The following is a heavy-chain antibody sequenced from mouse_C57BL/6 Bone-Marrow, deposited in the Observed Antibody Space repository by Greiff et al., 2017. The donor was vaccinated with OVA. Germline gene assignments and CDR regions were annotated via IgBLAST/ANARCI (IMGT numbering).Heavy chain of an antibody. J-gene: IGHJ2*01. CDR2: INPYNGGT. V-gene: IGHV1-19*01. Sequence: EVQLQQSGPVLVKPGASVKMSCKASGYTFTDYYMNWVKQSHGKSLEWIGVINPYNGGTSYNQKFKGKATLTVDKSSSTAYMELNSLTSEDSAVYYCARDYYGSSWDYFDYWGQGTTLTVSS. D-gene: IGHD1-1*01. CDR3: ARDYYGSSWDYFDY. CDR1: GYTFTDYY.